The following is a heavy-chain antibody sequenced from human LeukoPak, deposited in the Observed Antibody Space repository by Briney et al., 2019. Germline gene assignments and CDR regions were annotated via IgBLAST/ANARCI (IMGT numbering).Heavy chain of an antibody. D-gene: IGHD3-10*01. Sequence: GGSLRLSCAASGFTFDDYGMSWVRQAPGEGLEWVSAISGSGGSTYYADSVKGRFTISRDNSKNTLYLQMNSLRAEDTAVYYCAKHLFWFGEFSNFDYWGQGTPVTVSS. CDR2: ISGSGGST. J-gene: IGHJ4*02. V-gene: IGHV3-23*01. CDR3: AKHLFWFGEFSNFDY. CDR1: GFTFDDYG.